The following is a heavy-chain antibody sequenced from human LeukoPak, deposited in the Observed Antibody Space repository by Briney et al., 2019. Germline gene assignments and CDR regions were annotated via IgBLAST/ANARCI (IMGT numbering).Heavy chain of an antibody. CDR1: GFTFITYS. Sequence: GGSLRLSCAASGFTFITYSMNWVRQAPGKGLGWISYISSGSNTIYYADSVKGRFTISRDNARNSLFLQMNSLGAEDTAVYYCARRVGATYYFDWWGQGTLVTVSS. V-gene: IGHV3-48*01. J-gene: IGHJ4*02. CDR2: ISSGSNTI. CDR3: ARRVGATYYFDW. D-gene: IGHD1-26*01.